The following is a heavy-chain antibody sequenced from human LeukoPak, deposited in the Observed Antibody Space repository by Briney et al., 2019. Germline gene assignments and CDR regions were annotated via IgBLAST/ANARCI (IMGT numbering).Heavy chain of an antibody. J-gene: IGHJ1*01. CDR2: ISNSGGDT. CDR3: AQQLGYCSGGTCYFTY. CDR1: GFTFSSYA. Sequence: GGSLRLSCAASGFTFSSYAMSWVRQVPGKGLEWVAAISNSGGDTFYSDSGKGRFTIARDNSKNTLYLQMSSLRVDDTAVYYCAQQLGYCSGGTCYFTYWGQGTQVTVSS. V-gene: IGHV3-23*01. D-gene: IGHD2-15*01.